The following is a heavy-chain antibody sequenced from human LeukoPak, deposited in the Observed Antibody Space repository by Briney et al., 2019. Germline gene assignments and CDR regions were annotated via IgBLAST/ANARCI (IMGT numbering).Heavy chain of an antibody. CDR3: ARRPEPYYYYGANDAFDI. CDR1: GGSISSYY. V-gene: IGHV4-59*08. CDR2: IFYSGST. J-gene: IGHJ3*02. Sequence: SETLSLTCTVSGGSISSYYWSWIRQPPGKGLEWIGYIFYSGSTNYYPSLKSRVTISVDTSKNQFSLKLSSVTAADTAVYYCARRPEPYYYYGANDAFDIWGQGTMVTVSS. D-gene: IGHD4-17*01.